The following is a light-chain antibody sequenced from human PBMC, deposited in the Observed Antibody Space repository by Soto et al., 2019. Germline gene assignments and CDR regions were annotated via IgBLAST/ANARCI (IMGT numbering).Light chain of an antibody. Sequence: QSVLTQPRSVSGSPGQSVTISCTGTSSDVGGYNYVSWYQQHPGKAHKLMIYDVSKRPSGVPDRFSGSKSGNTASLTISGLQAEDEADYYCCSYAGSSYVFGNGTKVTVL. CDR3: CSYAGSSYV. CDR2: DVS. CDR1: SSDVGGYNY. J-gene: IGLJ1*01. V-gene: IGLV2-11*01.